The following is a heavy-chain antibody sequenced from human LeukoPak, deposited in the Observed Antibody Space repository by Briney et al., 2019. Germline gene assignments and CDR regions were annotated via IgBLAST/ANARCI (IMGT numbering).Heavy chain of an antibody. CDR3: TAIQLWPPYYYYYMDV. CDR2: ISGSGVNT. J-gene: IGHJ6*03. D-gene: IGHD5-18*01. Sequence: GGSLRLSCAASGFTFSSYAMSWVRRAPGKGLEWVSAISGSGVNTYYADSVKGRFTISRDNAKNSLYLQMNSLRAEDTAVYYCTAIQLWPPYYYYYMDVWGKGTTVTVSS. CDR1: GFTFSSYA. V-gene: IGHV3-23*01.